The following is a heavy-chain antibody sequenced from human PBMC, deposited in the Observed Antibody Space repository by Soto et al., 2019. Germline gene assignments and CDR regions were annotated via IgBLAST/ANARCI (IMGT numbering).Heavy chain of an antibody. J-gene: IGHJ5*02. D-gene: IGHD5-18*01. V-gene: IGHV4-30-4*01. CDR2: IYYSGST. Sequence: TLSLTCTVSGGSISSGDYYWSWIRQPPGKGLEWIGYIYYSGSTYYNPSLKSRVTISVDTSKNQFSLKLSSVTAADTAVYYCARLKPNVDTATNWFDPWGQGTLVTVSS. CDR1: GGSISSGDYY. CDR3: ARLKPNVDTATNWFDP.